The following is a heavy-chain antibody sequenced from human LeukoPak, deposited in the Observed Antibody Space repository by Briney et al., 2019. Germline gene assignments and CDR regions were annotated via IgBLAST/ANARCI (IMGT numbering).Heavy chain of an antibody. CDR3: ARGGFYGHPFEF. D-gene: IGHD3-10*01. J-gene: IGHJ4*02. CDR1: GGSLSNSAYY. CDR2: IYYTGTT. Sequence: PSGTLSLTCTVSGGSLSNSAYYWGWIRHPPGKGGGWIGSIYYTGTTIYTPSPKSRGTISIASSNNQISLNLNSVIAADTAMYFCARGGFYGHPFEFGGQAILVIVSA. V-gene: IGHV4-39*07.